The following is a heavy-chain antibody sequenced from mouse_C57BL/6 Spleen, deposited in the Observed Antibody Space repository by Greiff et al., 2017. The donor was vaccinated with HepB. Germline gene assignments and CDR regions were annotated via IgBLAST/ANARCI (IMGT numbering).Heavy chain of an antibody. J-gene: IGHJ2*01. CDR3: AGGLFITTVVEGYDY. CDR1: GYTFTDYN. D-gene: IGHD1-1*01. CDR2: INPNNGGT. Sequence: EVQLQQSGPELVKPGASVKMSCKASGYTFTDYNMHWVKQSHGKSLEWIGYINPNNGGTSYNQKFKGKATLTVNKSSSTAYMELRSLTSEDSAVYYCAGGLFITTVVEGYDYWGQGTTLTVSS. V-gene: IGHV1-22*01.